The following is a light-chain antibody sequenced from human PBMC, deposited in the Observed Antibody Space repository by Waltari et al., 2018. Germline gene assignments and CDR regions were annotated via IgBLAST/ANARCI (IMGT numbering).Light chain of an antibody. CDR3: GQATKLPPT. CDR2: QIS. CDR1: QSFVHSDGNTY. Sequence: DVVMTQSPLSLSITPGQPASISCRSSQSFVHSDGNTYLSWYQQKPGQPPRLLIYQISYRDSGVPDRFSGSGAGTDFTLKISRVEAEDIGVYYCGQATKLPPTFGPGTKLEIK. J-gene: IGKJ3*01. V-gene: IGKV2-30*02.